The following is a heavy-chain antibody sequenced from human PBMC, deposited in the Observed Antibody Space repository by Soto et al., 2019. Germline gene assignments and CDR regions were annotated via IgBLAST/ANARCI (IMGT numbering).Heavy chain of an antibody. V-gene: IGHV1-2*02. CDR3: ATSTYDDFWSGSL. CDR2: MNPNTGGA. Sequence: ASVKVSCKTSGYTFADFYIHWVRQAPGQGFEWMGWMNPNTGGAVYAQKFLGRVAMTRDTSISTAYMELSRLSSNDTAVYFCATSTYDDFWSGSLWGQGTLVTSPQ. CDR1: GYTFADFY. D-gene: IGHD3-3*01. J-gene: IGHJ4*02.